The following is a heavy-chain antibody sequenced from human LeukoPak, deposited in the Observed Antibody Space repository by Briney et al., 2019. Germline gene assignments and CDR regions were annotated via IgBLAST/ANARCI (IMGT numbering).Heavy chain of an antibody. CDR3: ARDRGYYDSSGYYDFDH. J-gene: IGHJ4*02. D-gene: IGHD3-22*01. CDR2: ISSSSSTI. V-gene: IGHV3-48*04. Sequence: PGGSLRLSCAASGFTFSSYSMNWVRQAPGKGLEWVSYISSSSSTIYYADSVKGRFTISRDNAKNSLYLQMNSLRAEDTAVYYCARDRGYYDSSGYYDFDHWGQGTLVTVSS. CDR1: GFTFSSYS.